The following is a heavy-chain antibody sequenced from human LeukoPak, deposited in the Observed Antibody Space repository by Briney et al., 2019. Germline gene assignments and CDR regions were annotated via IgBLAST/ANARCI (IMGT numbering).Heavy chain of an antibody. Sequence: GRSLRLSCAASGFTFSSYGMHWVRQAPGKWLEWVAVIWYDGSNKYYADSVKGRFSIARDNSKNTLYRQMNSMTAEDTAVYYCARDLWGSQLGGFDYWGQGTLVTVSS. V-gene: IGHV3-33*01. D-gene: IGHD3-16*01. CDR3: ARDLWGSQLGGFDY. CDR2: IWYDGSNK. J-gene: IGHJ4*02. CDR1: GFTFSSYG.